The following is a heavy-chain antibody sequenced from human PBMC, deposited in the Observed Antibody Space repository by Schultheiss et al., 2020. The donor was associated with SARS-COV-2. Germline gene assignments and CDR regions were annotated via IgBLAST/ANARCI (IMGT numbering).Heavy chain of an antibody. J-gene: IGHJ4*02. CDR1: GFTFSSYW. Sequence: GGSLRLSCAASGFTFSSYWMSWVRKAPGKGLEWVSVIYSGGSTYYADSVKGRFTISRDNSKNTLYLQMNSLRAEDTAVYYCAKDGSGWSIGYWGQGTLVTVSS. CDR3: AKDGSGWSIGY. CDR2: IYSGGST. D-gene: IGHD6-19*01. V-gene: IGHV3-23*03.